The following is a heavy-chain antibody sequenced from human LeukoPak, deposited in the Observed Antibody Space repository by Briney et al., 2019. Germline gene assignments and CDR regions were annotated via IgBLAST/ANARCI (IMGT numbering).Heavy chain of an antibody. V-gene: IGHV1-8*02. CDR2: MNPKSGNT. Sequence: GASVKVSCKASGGTFSSYAISWVRQAPGQGLEWMGWMNPKSGNTGYAQKFQGRVTTTRSTSVSTAYMELSSLRSEDTAVYYCARGSTVDTVATPLKYWGQGTLVTVSS. J-gene: IGHJ4*02. D-gene: IGHD5-12*01. CDR1: GGTFSSYA. CDR3: ARGSTVDTVATPLKY.